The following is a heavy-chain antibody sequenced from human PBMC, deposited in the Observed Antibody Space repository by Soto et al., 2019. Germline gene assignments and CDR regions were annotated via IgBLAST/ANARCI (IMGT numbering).Heavy chain of an antibody. CDR1: GGSISSGDYY. D-gene: IGHD3-3*01. Sequence: QVQLQESGPGLVKPSQTLSLTCTVSGGSISSGDYYWSWIRQPPGKGLEWIGYIYYSGSTYYNPSRNSRFPISVDTSKNQFSLRLGSVTAAVTAVYYCARDLTYYDFWSGYYPDAFDIWGQGTMVTVSS. J-gene: IGHJ3*02. V-gene: IGHV4-30-4*01. CDR3: ARDLTYYDFWSGYYPDAFDI. CDR2: IYYSGST.